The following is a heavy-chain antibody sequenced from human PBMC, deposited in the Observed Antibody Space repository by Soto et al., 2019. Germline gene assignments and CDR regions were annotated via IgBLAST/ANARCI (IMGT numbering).Heavy chain of an antibody. CDR1: GYSFSSYD. CDR3: ARDDSSSYYYRGGWFDP. J-gene: IGHJ5*02. V-gene: IGHV1-18*04. CDR2: ISGYNGNT. D-gene: IGHD3-22*01. Sequence: QVQLVQSGAEVKKPGASVKVSCKASGYSFSSYDISWVRQAPGQGLEWMGWISGYNGNTNYAPKLQGRVTMTTDTSTSTAYLELRSLRSDDTAVYYCARDDSSSYYYRGGWFDPWGQGTLVTVSS.